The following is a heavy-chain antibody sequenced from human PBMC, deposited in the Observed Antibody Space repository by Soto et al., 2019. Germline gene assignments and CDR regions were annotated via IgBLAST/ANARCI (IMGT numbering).Heavy chain of an antibody. CDR3: TRDGEGGYSYGYYYYYYMDV. CDR2: IRSKAYGGTT. D-gene: IGHD5-18*01. CDR1: GFTFGDYA. J-gene: IGHJ6*03. Sequence: GGSLRLSCTASGFTFGDYAMSWFRQAPGKGLEWVGFIRSKAYGGTTEYAASVKGRFTISRDDSKSIAYLQMNSLETEDTAVYYCTRDGEGGYSYGYYYYYYMDVWGKGTTVTVSS. V-gene: IGHV3-49*03.